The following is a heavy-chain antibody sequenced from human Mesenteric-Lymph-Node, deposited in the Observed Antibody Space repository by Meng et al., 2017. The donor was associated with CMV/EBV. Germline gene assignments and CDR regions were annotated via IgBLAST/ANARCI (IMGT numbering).Heavy chain of an antibody. D-gene: IGHD3-3*01. CDR1: GVSFSSHG. CDR2: ITSSSSYI. Sequence: GVSFSSHGRNWVRQAPGKGLEWVSSITSSSSYIYYADSLQGRFTISRDNAKKTLYLQMNSLRAEDTAVYYCARDHSAAIWSGYADYWGQGILVTVSS. J-gene: IGHJ4*02. V-gene: IGHV3-21*01. CDR3: ARDHSAAIWSGYADY.